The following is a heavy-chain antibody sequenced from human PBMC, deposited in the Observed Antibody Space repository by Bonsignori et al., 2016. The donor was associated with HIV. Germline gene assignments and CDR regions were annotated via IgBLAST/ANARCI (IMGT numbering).Heavy chain of an antibody. D-gene: IGHD4/OR15-4a*01. CDR2: LSFGGTT. J-gene: IGHJ6*03. CDR3: SRSSPSNFFYYYYMDV. Sequence: WIRQPPGKGLEWVGSLSFGGTTYYSPSLKSRLTISEDASKNQFSLKLYSVTAADTAVYYCSRSSPSNFFYYYYMDVWGKGTTVTVSS. V-gene: IGHV4-39*07.